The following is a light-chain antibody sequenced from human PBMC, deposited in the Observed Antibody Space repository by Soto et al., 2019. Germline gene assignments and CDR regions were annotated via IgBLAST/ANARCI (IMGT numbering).Light chain of an antibody. CDR1: QSISSY. Sequence: DIPMTPSPSSLSASVGGRVTITFRASQSISSYLNWYQQKPGKAPKLLIYAASSLQSGVPSRFSGSGSGTDFTLTISSLQPEDFATYYCQQSYSTLITFGQGTRLEIK. J-gene: IGKJ5*01. V-gene: IGKV1-39*01. CDR3: QQSYSTLIT. CDR2: AAS.